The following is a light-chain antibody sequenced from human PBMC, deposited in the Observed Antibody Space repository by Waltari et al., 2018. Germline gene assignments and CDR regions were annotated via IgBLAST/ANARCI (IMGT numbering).Light chain of an antibody. CDR1: SSNIGSNV. CDR2: SSN. Sequence: QSVLTQPPSASGTPGQRVTISCSGSSSNIGSNVVNWYQQLPGTAPKLLIHSSNQRPSGVHDRFSGSKSGTSASLAISGLQSEDEADYHCGAWDASLNGYVFGTGTKVTVL. J-gene: IGLJ1*01. CDR3: GAWDASLNGYV. V-gene: IGLV1-44*01.